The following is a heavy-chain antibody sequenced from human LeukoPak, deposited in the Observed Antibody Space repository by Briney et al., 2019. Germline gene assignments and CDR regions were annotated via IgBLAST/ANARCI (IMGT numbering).Heavy chain of an antibody. J-gene: IGHJ4*02. CDR2: IGGDGRRK. CDR1: GFTFNNYG. D-gene: IGHD6-25*01. CDR3: ARDAGWRLLDY. Sequence: GGSLRLSCAASGFTFNNYGMHWVRQAPGKGLEWLANIGGDGRRKFYEDSVEGRFTISRDNAESSLYLQMNNLRVEDTAVYYCARDAGWRLLDYWGRGTQVTVSS. V-gene: IGHV3-7*01.